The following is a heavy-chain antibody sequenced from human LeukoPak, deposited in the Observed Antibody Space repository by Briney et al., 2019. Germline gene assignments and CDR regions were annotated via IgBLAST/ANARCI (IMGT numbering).Heavy chain of an antibody. D-gene: IGHD6-6*01. Sequence: GGSLRLSCAASGFTFSSYAMNWVRQAPGKGLEWLSAMSYSGSSTYYADSVKGRFTISRDNSKNTLYLQMNSLRAEDTAVYYCAKDRSSSFSGFLEYWGQGTLVTVSS. J-gene: IGHJ4*02. CDR1: GFTFSSYA. CDR3: AKDRSSSFSGFLEY. CDR2: MSYSGSST. V-gene: IGHV3-23*01.